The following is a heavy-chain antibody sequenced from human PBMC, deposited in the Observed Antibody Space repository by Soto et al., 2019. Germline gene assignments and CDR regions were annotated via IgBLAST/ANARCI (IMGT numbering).Heavy chain of an antibody. J-gene: IGHJ4*02. D-gene: IGHD3-22*01. CDR2: IYWDDDK. V-gene: IGHV2-5*02. CDR1: GFSLSTSGVG. CDR3: AHIYDSSGYSPY. Sequence: QITLKESGPPLVKPTQTLTLTCTFSGFSLSTSGVGVGWIRQPPGKALEWLAVIYWDDDKRYSPSLKSRLTITKHTSKTQVVLTMTNMDPVDTATYYCAHIYDSSGYSPYWGQGTLVTVSS.